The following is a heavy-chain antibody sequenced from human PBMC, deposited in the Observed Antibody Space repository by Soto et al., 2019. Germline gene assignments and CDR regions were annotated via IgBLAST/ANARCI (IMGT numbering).Heavy chain of an antibody. CDR3: ARETYSSGWYPWFAP. V-gene: IGHV3-74*01. CDR1: GFTFRNYW. Sequence: GGSMRLSCAASGFTFRNYWIHWVRQAPGKGLVWVSRINSDGSSTTYADSVKGRFTISRDNAKSTLYLQMSSLRAEDTAMYYCARETYSSGWYPWFAPWGQGTLVTVSS. D-gene: IGHD6-19*01. J-gene: IGHJ5*02. CDR2: INSDGSST.